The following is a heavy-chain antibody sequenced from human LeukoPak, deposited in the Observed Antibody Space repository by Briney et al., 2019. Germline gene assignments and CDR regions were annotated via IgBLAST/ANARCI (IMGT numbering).Heavy chain of an antibody. CDR2: ISYDGSNQ. CDR3: ARAGYSSIWFGNYFDY. D-gene: IGHD6-13*01. CDR1: GFIFSSYA. Sequence: GALRLSCAASGFIFSSYAMHWVRQAPGKGLEWVAVISYDGSNQYYADTVKGRFTISRDNSKNTLYLQMNSLRVEDTAVYYCARAGYSSIWFGNYFDYWGQGTLVTVSS. V-gene: IGHV3-30-3*01. J-gene: IGHJ4*02.